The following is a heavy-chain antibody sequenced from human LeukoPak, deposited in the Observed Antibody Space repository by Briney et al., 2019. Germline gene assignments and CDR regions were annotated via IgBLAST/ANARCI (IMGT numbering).Heavy chain of an antibody. Sequence: GGSLRLSCAASGFTFSSYTMNWVRQAPGKGLEWVANIKKDGSEKYYVDSVKGRFTISRDNAKNSLYLQMNSLRAEDTAVYYCARDLYRIVVVPHYFDYWGQGTLVTVSS. D-gene: IGHD3-22*01. J-gene: IGHJ4*02. CDR3: ARDLYRIVVVPHYFDY. CDR2: IKKDGSEK. CDR1: GFTFSSYT. V-gene: IGHV3-7*01.